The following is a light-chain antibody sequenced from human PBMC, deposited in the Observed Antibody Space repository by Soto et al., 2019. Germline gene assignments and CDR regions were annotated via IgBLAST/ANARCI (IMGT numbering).Light chain of an antibody. CDR3: QQYGSSPPYT. CDR1: QSVSNNY. CDR2: GSS. Sequence: EVVWTQSPGTLSLSPGERASLSCRASQSVSNNYLAWYQQKPGQSPKLLIFGSSDRATGIPDRFSGSGSGTDFTLTISRLEPEDFQQYGSSPPYTFGQGTKLEIK. J-gene: IGKJ2*01. V-gene: IGKV3-20*01.